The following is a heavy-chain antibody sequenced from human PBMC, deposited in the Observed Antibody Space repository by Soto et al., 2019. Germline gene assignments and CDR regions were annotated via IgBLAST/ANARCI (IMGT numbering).Heavy chain of an antibody. D-gene: IGHD2-21*01. CDR3: ARNPPSAIQGWAFGMDV. J-gene: IGHJ6*02. CDR2: TFSGGNT. V-gene: IGHV3-53*02. Sequence: ELQLVETGGGLIQTGGSLRLSCAASGFSISSNYIAWVRQPPGKGLEWVSTTFSGGNTEYAASVKGRCSISRDNYTNTLYLQMDNLRVEDTAVYYCARNPPSAIQGWAFGMDVWGQGTTVSGSS. CDR1: GFSISSNY.